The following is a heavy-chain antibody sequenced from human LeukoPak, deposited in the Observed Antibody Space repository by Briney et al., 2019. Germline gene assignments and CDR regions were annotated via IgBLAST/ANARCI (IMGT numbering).Heavy chain of an antibody. Sequence: GGSLRLSCAASGFTFSSYSMNWVRQAPGKGLEWVSSISSSSSYIYYADSVKGGFTISRDNAKNSLYLQMNSLKTEDTAVYYCTTQTSTYYDILTGYYPFDYWGQGTLVTVSS. V-gene: IGHV3-21*03. CDR3: TTQTSTYYDILTGYYPFDY. CDR1: GFTFSSYS. CDR2: ISSSSSYI. D-gene: IGHD3-9*01. J-gene: IGHJ4*02.